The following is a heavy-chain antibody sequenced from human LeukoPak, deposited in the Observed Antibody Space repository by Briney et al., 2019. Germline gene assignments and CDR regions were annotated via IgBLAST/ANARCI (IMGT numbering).Heavy chain of an antibody. CDR1: EFTFENYW. CDR3: ARWAGVTDY. CDR2: IKQDGSVE. Sequence: GGSLRLSCVGSEFTFENYWMSWVRQAPGKGPEWVANIKQDGSVEHYLDSVKGRFTVSRDNAENSLVLQMNSLRAEDTAVYYCARWAGVTDYWGQGTLVTVSS. J-gene: IGHJ4*02. V-gene: IGHV3-7*01. D-gene: IGHD5-18*01.